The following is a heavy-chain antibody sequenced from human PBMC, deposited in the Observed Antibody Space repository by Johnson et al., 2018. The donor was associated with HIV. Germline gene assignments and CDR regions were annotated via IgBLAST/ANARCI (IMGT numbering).Heavy chain of an antibody. CDR1: GFTFSSYW. CDR2: INSDGSST. V-gene: IGHV3-74*02. D-gene: IGHD2-15*01. CDR3: ARGLHTGYCSGGSCYGARAFDI. J-gene: IGHJ3*02. Sequence: VQLVESGGGVVQPGRSLRLSCAASGFTFSSYWMHWVRHAPGKGLVWVSRINSDGSSTSYADSVKGRFTISRDNAKNTLYLQMNSLRAEDTAVYYCARGLHTGYCSGGSCYGARAFDIWGQGTMVTVSS.